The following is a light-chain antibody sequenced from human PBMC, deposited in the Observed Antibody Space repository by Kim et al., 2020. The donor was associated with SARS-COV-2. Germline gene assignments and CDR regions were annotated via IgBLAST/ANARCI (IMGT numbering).Light chain of an antibody. CDR3: QQYNAYSWT. CDR1: ENIGNW. CDR2: KSS. J-gene: IGKJ1*01. Sequence: ASVGDRVNITCRASENIGNWLAWYQQTPGKAPKLLIYKSSFLEKGVPSRFTGSGSGTEFTLSITCLQRDDFATYYCQQYNAYSWTFGQGTKVDIK. V-gene: IGKV1-5*03.